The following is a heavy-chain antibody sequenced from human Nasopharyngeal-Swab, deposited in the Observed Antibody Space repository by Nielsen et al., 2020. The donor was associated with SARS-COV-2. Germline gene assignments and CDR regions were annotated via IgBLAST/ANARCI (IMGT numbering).Heavy chain of an antibody. Sequence: SETLSLTCTVSGGSLSSTNYYWGWIRQSPGKGLEWIGSINDSGNTYYNPSLKSRATMSVDTSKKYFSLKLTSVTAPDTAVYYCARSLCDSDCYAVGYFDYWGQGSLVTVSS. CDR1: GGSLSSTNYY. CDR2: INDSGNT. V-gene: IGHV4-39*02. CDR3: ARSLCDSDCYAVGYFDY. J-gene: IGHJ4*02. D-gene: IGHD2-21*02.